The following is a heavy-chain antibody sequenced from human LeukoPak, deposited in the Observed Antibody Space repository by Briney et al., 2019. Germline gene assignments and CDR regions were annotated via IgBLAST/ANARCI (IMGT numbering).Heavy chain of an antibody. J-gene: IGHJ6*02. D-gene: IGHD2-15*01. V-gene: IGHV3-30*18. Sequence: GGSLRLSCAASGFTFSDYFMTWIRQAPGKGLEWVAVISYDESDKYYADSVKGRFTISRDNSKNTLYLQMNSLRPEDTAVYYCAKGVVAATNAAYYGMDVWGQGTTVTVSS. CDR1: GFTFSDYF. CDR3: AKGVVAATNAAYYGMDV. CDR2: ISYDESDK.